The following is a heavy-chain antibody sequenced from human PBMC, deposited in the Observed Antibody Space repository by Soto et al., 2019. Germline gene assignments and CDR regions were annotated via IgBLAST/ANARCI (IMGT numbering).Heavy chain of an antibody. Sequence: SETLSLTCTVSGGSISSGGYYWSWIRQHPGKGLEWIGYIYYSGSTYYNPSLKSRVTISVDTSKNQFSLKLSSVTAADTAVYYCARDGVAAAGPTRFDPWGQGTLVTVSS. D-gene: IGHD6-13*01. CDR1: GGSISSGGYY. J-gene: IGHJ5*02. CDR3: ARDGVAAAGPTRFDP. V-gene: IGHV4-31*03. CDR2: IYYSGST.